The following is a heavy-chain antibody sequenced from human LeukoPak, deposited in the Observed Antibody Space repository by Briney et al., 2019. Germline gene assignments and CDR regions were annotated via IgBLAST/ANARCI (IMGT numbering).Heavy chain of an antibody. CDR1: GFTFSDYY. J-gene: IGHJ6*02. CDR2: ISSSSSYT. V-gene: IGHV3-11*06. Sequence: GGSLRLFCAASGFTFSDYYMSWIRQAPGKGLEWVSYISSSSSYTNYADSVKGRFTISRDNAKNSLYLQMNSLRAEDTAVYYCARAPYYSNYGPYYYGMDVWGQGTTVTVSS. D-gene: IGHD4-11*01. CDR3: ARAPYYSNYGPYYYGMDV.